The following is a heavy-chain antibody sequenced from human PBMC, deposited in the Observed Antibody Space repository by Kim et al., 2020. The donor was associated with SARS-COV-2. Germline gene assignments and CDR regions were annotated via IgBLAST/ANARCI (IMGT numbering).Heavy chain of an antibody. V-gene: IGHV1-2*02. D-gene: IGHD3-22*01. J-gene: IGHJ3*01. Sequence: ASVKVSCKASGYTFTDNYIHWVRQAPGQGLEWMGWIIPNSGGTKYAQKFQGRVTMTRDTSISTAYMELSSLKTDDTDVYYCARMPRGPSSAYSHDDRGQG. CDR1: GYTFTDNY. CDR3: ARMPRGPSSAYSHDD. CDR2: IIPNSGGT.